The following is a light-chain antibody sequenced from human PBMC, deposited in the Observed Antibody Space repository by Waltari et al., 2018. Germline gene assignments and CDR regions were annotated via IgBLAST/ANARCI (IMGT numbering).Light chain of an antibody. CDR3: QAWDSSTANVV. J-gene: IGLJ2*01. CDR2: HDS. CDR1: KLVDKY. V-gene: IGLV3-1*01. Sequence: SYELTQPPSVSVSPGQTASITCSGDKLVDKYACWYQQKPGQSPVLVIYHDSKRPSGIPERFSGSNSGNTATLTISGTQAMDEADYYCQAWDSSTANVVFGGGTKLTVL.